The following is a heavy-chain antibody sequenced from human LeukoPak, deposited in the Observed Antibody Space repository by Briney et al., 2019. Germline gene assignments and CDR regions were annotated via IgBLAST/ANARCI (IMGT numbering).Heavy chain of an antibody. CDR2: IIPILGIA. V-gene: IGHV1-69*04. D-gene: IGHD3-22*01. CDR3: ARLAGAASASYYYDSSGYPEFDY. J-gene: IGHJ4*02. CDR1: GGTFSSYA. Sequence: SVKVSCKASGGTFSSYAISWVRQAPGQGLEWMGRIIPILGIANYAQKFQGRVTITADKSTSTAYMELSSLRSEDTAVYYCARLAGAASASYYYDSSGYPEFDYWGQGTLVTVSS.